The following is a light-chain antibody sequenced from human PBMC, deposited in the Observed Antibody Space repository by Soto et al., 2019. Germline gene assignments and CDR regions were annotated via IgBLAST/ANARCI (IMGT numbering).Light chain of an antibody. J-gene: IGLJ1*01. V-gene: IGLV2-14*01. CDR3: SSYTSSSTLYV. CDR1: NSDVGGYNY. CDR2: EVS. Sequence: QSALTQPASVSGSPGQSITISCTGTNSDVGGYNYVSWYQQHPGKAPKLMIYEVSNRPSGVSNRFSGSKSGNTASLTISGLQAEDEADYYGSSYTSSSTLYVFGTGTKLTVL.